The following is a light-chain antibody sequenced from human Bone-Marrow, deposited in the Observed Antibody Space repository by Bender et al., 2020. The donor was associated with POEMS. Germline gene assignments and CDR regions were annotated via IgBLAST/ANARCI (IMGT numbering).Light chain of an antibody. V-gene: IGLV2-14*03. CDR2: AVS. CDR3: SSYTHSITLL. Sequence: QSALTQPASVSGSPGQSITISCTGTSSDIGLYDYVSWYQQHPGKAPKLMIYAVSNRPSGVSRRFSGSKSGNTASLTISGLQAEDEAEYYCSSYTHSITLLFGTGTRVTVL. J-gene: IGLJ1*01. CDR1: SSDIGLYDY.